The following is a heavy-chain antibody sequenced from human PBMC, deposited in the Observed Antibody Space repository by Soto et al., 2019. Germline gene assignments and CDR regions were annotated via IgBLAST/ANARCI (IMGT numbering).Heavy chain of an antibody. CDR3: ASAYYYGSGSRYYFDY. J-gene: IGHJ4*02. V-gene: IGHV5-51*01. CDR1: GYSFTSYW. CDR2: IYPGDSDT. Sequence: GESLKISCKGSGYSFTSYWIGWVRQMPGKGLEWMGIIYPGDSDTRYSPSFQGQVTISADKSISTAYLQWSSLKASDTAMYYCASAYYYGSGSRYYFDYWGQGTLVTVSS. D-gene: IGHD3-10*01.